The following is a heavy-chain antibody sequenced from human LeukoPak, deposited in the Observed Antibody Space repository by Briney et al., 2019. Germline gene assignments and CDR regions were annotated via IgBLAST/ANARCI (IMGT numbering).Heavy chain of an antibody. CDR1: GGSISSYY. CDR2: IYYSGST. Sequence: SETLSPTRTVSGGSISSYYWSWDREPPGEGLEWIGYIYYSGSTNYNPSLKSRVTISVDTSKNQFSLKLSSVTAADTAVYYCARDELGIGYFDYWGQGTLVTVSS. CDR3: ARDELGIGYFDY. V-gene: IGHV4-59*01. J-gene: IGHJ4*02. D-gene: IGHD7-27*01.